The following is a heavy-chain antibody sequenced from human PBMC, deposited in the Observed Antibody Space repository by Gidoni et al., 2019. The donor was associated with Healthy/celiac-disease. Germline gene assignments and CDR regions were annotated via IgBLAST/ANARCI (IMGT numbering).Heavy chain of an antibody. CDR3: ANLFDY. CDR2: ISYDGSNK. CDR1: GFTFSSYG. Sequence: QVQLVESGGGVVQPGRSLRLSCAASGFTFSSYGMHWVRQAPGKGLEWVAVISYDGSNKYYADSVKGRFTIYRDNSKNTLYLQMNSLRAEDTAVYYCANLFDYWGQGTLVTVSS. J-gene: IGHJ4*02. V-gene: IGHV3-30*18.